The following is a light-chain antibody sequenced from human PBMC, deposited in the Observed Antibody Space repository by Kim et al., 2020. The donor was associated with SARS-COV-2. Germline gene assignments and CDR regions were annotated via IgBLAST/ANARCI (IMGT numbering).Light chain of an antibody. CDR2: DHH. CDR1: TSTIGADYE. J-gene: IGLJ3*02. Sequence: QRVTISCTGSTSTIGADYEIHWYQQFPGTAPKLLIYDHHDRPSGVPDRFSGAKSGTSASLAITGLRAEDEAYYYCQSYDKDLSGWVFGGGTKLTVL. CDR3: QSYDKDLSGWV. V-gene: IGLV1-40*01.